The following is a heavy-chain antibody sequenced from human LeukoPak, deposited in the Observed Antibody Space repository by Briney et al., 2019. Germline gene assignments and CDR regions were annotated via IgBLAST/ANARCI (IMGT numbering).Heavy chain of an antibody. CDR2: IKQNGSEK. D-gene: IGHD6-13*01. J-gene: IGHJ3*02. CDR1: GFTLSIYW. Sequence: PGRSLRLSCAASGFTLSIYWMSWLRHAPAKGLDWVANIKQNGSEKYYVYSVKGRFTISRDNSKSSLYLQMNSLRAEDTAVYYCARMRWYSSSWPDAFDIWGQGTMVTVSS. CDR3: ARMRWYSSSWPDAFDI. V-gene: IGHV3-7*01.